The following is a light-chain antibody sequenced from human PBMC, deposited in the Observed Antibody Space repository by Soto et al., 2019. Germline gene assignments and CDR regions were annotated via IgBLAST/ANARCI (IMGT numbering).Light chain of an antibody. J-gene: IGKJ1*01. Sequence: DIQMTQSPSTLSASVGDRVTITCRASQSLSNRLAWYQQKPGKAPKVLIYDASSLESGVPSRFSGSGSGTDFILTISILQPDDFATYYCQYYAGVWTFGQGTKVEIK. CDR1: QSLSNR. CDR3: QYYAGVWT. V-gene: IGKV1-5*01. CDR2: DAS.